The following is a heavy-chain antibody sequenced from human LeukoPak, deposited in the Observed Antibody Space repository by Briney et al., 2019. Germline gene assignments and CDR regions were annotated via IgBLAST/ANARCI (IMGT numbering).Heavy chain of an antibody. CDR2: IRYDGSNK. Sequence: PGGSLRLSCAASGFTFSSYGMHWVRQAPGKGLEWVAFIRYDGSNKYYADSVKGRFTISRDNSKNTLYLQMNSLSAEDTAVYYCAPIMITFGGVIPFDYWGQGTLVTVSS. D-gene: IGHD3-16*02. J-gene: IGHJ4*02. V-gene: IGHV3-30*02. CDR1: GFTFSSYG. CDR3: APIMITFGGVIPFDY.